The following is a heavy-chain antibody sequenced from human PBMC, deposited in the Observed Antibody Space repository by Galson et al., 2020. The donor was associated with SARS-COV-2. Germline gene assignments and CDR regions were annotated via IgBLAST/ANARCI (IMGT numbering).Heavy chain of an antibody. CDR1: GFVFSGSA. CDR2: IRSKANNYAT. V-gene: IGHV3-73*01. CDR3: TRFVEGANYFDY. Sequence: GGSLRLSCAASGFVFSGSALHWVRQASGRGLAWVGRIRSKANNYATAYGASVKDRFTIFRDDSKNTAYVEMHNLKTEDTAVYYCTRFVEGANYFDYWGQGALVTVSS. J-gene: IGHJ4*02. D-gene: IGHD1-1*01.